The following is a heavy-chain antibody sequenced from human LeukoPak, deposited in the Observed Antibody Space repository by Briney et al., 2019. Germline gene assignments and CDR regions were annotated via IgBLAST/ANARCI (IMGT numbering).Heavy chain of an antibody. CDR2: IYHSGST. D-gene: IGHD5-18*01. CDR1: GYSISTGYY. CDR3: ARPYSYGYALFDY. V-gene: IGHV4-38-2*02. J-gene: IGHJ4*02. Sequence: SETLSLTCTVSGYSISTGYYWGWIRQPPGKGLERIGSIYHSGSTYYNPSLKSRVTISVDTSKNQFSLKLNSVTAADTAVYYCARPYSYGYALFDYWGQGTLVTVSS.